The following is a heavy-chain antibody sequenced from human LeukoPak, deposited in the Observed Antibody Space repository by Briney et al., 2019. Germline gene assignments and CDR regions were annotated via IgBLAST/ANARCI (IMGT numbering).Heavy chain of an antibody. D-gene: IGHD6-19*01. Sequence: PSETLSLTCTVSGGSMSSYYWSWIRQPAGKGLEWNGRIYSSGSTNYNPSLKSRVTMSVDTSKNQFSLKLSSVTAADTAVYYCAASIRRITVAGPSLDYWGQGTLVTVSS. J-gene: IGHJ4*02. V-gene: IGHV4-4*07. CDR3: AASIRRITVAGPSLDY. CDR1: GGSMSSYY. CDR2: IYSSGST.